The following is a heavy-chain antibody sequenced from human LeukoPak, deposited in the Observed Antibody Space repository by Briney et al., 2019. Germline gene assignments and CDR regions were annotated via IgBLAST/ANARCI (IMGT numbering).Heavy chain of an antibody. J-gene: IGHJ4*02. CDR1: GGSISSGGYY. V-gene: IGHV4-31*03. CDR2: IYYSGST. D-gene: IGHD3-22*01. Sequence: PSQTLSLTCTVSGGSISSGGYYWSWIRQHPGKGLEWIGYIYYSGSTYYNPSLKSRVTISVDTSKNQFSLKQSSVTAADTAVYYCASYYDSSGYGGPSLGFDYWGQGTLVTVSS. CDR3: ASYYDSSGYGGPSLGFDY.